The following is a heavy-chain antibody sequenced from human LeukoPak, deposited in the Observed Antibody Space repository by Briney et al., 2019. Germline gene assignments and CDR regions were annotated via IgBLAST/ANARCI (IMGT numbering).Heavy chain of an antibody. V-gene: IGHV1-2*02. Sequence: ASVKVSCKASGYTFTGYYMHWVRQAPGQGLEWMGWINPNSGGTNYAQKFQGRVTMTKDTSISTAYMELSRLRSDDTAVYYCARAYDYSNYNWFDPWGQGTLVTVSS. CDR3: ARAYDYSNYNWFDP. CDR2: INPNSGGT. D-gene: IGHD4-11*01. J-gene: IGHJ5*02. CDR1: GYTFTGYY.